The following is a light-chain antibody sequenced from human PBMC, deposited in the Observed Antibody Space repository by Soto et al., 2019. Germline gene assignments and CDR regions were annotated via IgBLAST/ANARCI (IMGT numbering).Light chain of an antibody. J-gene: IGLJ1*01. Sequence: QSVLTQPASMSGSPGQSITFSCTGTSSDVGGYNYVSWYQQYPGKVPKLMIYGVNNRPSGVSNRFSGSKSGNTASLTISGLQAEDEADYYCSSFTSTSALVFGTGTKVTVL. CDR2: GVN. CDR3: SSFTSTSALV. CDR1: SSDVGGYNY. V-gene: IGLV2-14*01.